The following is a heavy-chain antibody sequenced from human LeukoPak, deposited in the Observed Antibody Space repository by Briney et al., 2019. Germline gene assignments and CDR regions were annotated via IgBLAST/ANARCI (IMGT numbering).Heavy chain of an antibody. Sequence: PGGSLRLSCSASGFTFSSYAMHCVRQAPGKGLEYVSAISSNGGSTYYADSVKGRFTISRDNSKNTLYLQMSSLRAEDTAVYYCVKGFTVTTWYYFDYWGQGTLVTVSS. CDR2: ISSNGGST. D-gene: IGHD4-17*01. CDR3: VKGFTVTTWYYFDY. J-gene: IGHJ4*02. CDR1: GFTFSSYA. V-gene: IGHV3-64D*09.